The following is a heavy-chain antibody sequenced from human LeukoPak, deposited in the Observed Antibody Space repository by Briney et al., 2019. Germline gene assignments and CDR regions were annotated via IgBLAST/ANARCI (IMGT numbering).Heavy chain of an antibody. D-gene: IGHD1-26*01. CDR1: GFTVSSSH. CDR3: ARVACGELPYYYYYMDV. Sequence: GGSLRLSCAASGFTVSSSHISWVRQAPGKGLEWVANIKQDGSEKYYVDSVKGRFTISRDNAKNSLYLQMNSLRAEDTAVYYCARVACGELPYYYYYMDVWGKGTTVTVSS. CDR2: IKQDGSEK. V-gene: IGHV3-7*01. J-gene: IGHJ6*03.